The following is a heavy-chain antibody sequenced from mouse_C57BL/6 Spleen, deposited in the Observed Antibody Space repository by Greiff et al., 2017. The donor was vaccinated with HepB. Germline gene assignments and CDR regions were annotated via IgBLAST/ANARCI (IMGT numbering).Heavy chain of an antibody. CDR3: TAYDYFAY. D-gene: IGHD2-4*01. CDR1: GFTFSNYW. V-gene: IGHV6-3*01. Sequence: EVKVEESGGGLVQPGGSMKLSCVASGFTFSNYWMNWVRQSPEKGLEWVAQIRSKSDNYTTHYEESVKGRFTISRDDSKSSVYLQMNNLRAEDTVIYYCTAYDYFAYWGQGTLVTVSA. CDR2: IRSKSDNYTT. J-gene: IGHJ3*01.